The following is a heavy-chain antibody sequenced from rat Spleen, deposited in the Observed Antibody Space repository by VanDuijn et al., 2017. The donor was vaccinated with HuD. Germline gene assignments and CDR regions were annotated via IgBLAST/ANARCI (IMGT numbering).Heavy chain of an antibody. CDR1: GFIFSNYG. D-gene: IGHD1-12*03. CDR2: ISYDGTAT. V-gene: IGHV5-20*01. J-gene: IGHJ2*01. CDR3: TREGEYYDGYLYYFDY. Sequence: EVQLVESGGGLLQPGRSMKLSCAASGFIFSNYGMAWVRQAPKKGLEWVASISYDGTATYYPDSVKGRFTISRDNAKSTLYLQMDSLRSEDTATYYCTREGEYYDGYLYYFDYWGQGVMVTVSS.